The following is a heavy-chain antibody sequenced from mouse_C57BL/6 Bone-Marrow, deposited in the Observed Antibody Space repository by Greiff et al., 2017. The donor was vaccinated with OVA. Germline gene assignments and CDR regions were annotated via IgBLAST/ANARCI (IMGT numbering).Heavy chain of an antibody. V-gene: IGHV5-4*01. CDR2: ISDGGSYT. D-gene: IGHD2-4*01. Sequence: EVQLQESGGGLVKPGGSLKLSCAASGFTFSSYAMSWVRQTPEKRLEWVATISDGGSYTYYPDNVKGRFTISRDNAKNNLYLQRSHLKSEDTAMYYCARDRGYDYGVMDYWGQGTSVTVSS. CDR1: GFTFSSYA. CDR3: ARDRGYDYGVMDY. J-gene: IGHJ4*01.